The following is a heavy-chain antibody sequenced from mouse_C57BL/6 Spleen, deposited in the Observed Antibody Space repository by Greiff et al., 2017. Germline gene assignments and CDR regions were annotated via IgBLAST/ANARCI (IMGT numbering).Heavy chain of an antibody. CDR3: ARRRDYGSSYYFDY. CDR2: IVPNSVGT. CDR1: GYTFTSSW. D-gene: IGHD1-1*01. Sequence: VQLQQPGAELVKPGASVKLSCKASGYTFTSSWMHWVKQRPGRGLAWIGRIVPNSVGTKYNEKFKSKATLTVDKPSRTAYIQRSSLTSEDSAVYYCARRRDYGSSYYFDYWGQGTTLTVSS. V-gene: IGHV1-72*01. J-gene: IGHJ2*01.